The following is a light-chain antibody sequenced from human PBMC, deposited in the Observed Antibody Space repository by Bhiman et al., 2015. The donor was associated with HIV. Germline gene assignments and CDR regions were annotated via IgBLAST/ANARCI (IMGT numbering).Light chain of an antibody. CDR1: KLGDKY. V-gene: IGLV3-1*01. CDR3: WSYAGTEV. CDR2: QDS. Sequence: SYELTQPPSVSVSPGQTASITCSGDKLGDKYACWYQQKPGQSPVLVIYQDSKRPSGVSDRFSGSKSGNSASLTISGLQAQDEADYYCWSYAGTEVFGSGTKVTVL. J-gene: IGLJ1*01.